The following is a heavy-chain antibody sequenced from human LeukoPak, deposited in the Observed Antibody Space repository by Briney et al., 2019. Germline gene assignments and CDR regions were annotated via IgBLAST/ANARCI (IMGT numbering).Heavy chain of an antibody. D-gene: IGHD5-24*01. CDR3: ARVVRDGYPYFDY. CDR2: IYYSGST. CDR1: GGSISTYY. J-gene: IGHJ4*02. Sequence: PSETLSLTCTVSGGSISTYYWSWIRQPPGKGLEWIGSIYYSGSTYYNPSLKSRVTISVDTSKNQFSLKLSSVTAADTAVYYCARVVRDGYPYFDYWGQGTLVTVSS. V-gene: IGHV4-59*12.